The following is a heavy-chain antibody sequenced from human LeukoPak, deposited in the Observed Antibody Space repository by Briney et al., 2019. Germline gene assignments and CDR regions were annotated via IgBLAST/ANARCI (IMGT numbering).Heavy chain of an antibody. V-gene: IGHV3-7*01. J-gene: IGHJ3*02. CDR1: GFTFSSYW. CDR2: IKQDGSEK. Sequence: GGSLRFSCAASGFTFSSYWMSRVRQAPGKGLEWVANIKQDGSEKYYVDSVKGRFTISRDNAKNSLYLQMNSLRAEDTAVYYCAREYSSSWYDAFDIWGQGTMVTVSS. CDR3: AREYSSSWYDAFDI. D-gene: IGHD6-13*01.